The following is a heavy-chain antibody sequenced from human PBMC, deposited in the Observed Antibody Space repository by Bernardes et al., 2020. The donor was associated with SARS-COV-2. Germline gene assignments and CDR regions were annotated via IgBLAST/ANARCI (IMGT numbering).Heavy chain of an antibody. D-gene: IGHD3-22*01. J-gene: IGHJ6*02. CDR1: GYPFTGYY. Sequence: ASVKVSCKASGYPFTGYYMHWVRQAPGQGLEWMGWINPNSGGTNYAQNFQGRVTMTRDTSINTAYMELSRLRSDDTAVYYCAIPPTNYDRYGMDVWGQGTTVTVSS. V-gene: IGHV1-2*02. CDR2: INPNSGGT. CDR3: AIPPTNYDRYGMDV.